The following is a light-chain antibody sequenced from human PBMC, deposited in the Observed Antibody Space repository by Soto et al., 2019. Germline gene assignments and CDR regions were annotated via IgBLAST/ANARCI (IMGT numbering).Light chain of an antibody. V-gene: IGKV1-5*03. CDR3: QQRSNWTPIT. CDR1: QSISSL. J-gene: IGKJ5*01. Sequence: DIQMTQSPSTLSASVGDRVTITCRASQSISSLLAWYQQKPGKAPKLLIYKASSLESGVPSRFSGSGSGTEFTLTISNLQPDDFATYYCQQRSNWTPITFGQGTRLEI. CDR2: KAS.